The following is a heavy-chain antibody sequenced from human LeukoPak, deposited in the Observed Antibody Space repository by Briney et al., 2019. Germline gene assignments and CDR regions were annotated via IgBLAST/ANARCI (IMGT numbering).Heavy chain of an antibody. J-gene: IGHJ3*02. D-gene: IGHD4-17*01. V-gene: IGHV4-59*11. CDR1: TDSFSSHY. CDR2: ISYIGST. Sequence: KPSETLSLTCAVSTDSFSSHYWTWIRQPPGKGLEWIGYISYIGSTNYNPSLKSRVTISIDTSKNQFSLKLSSVTAADTAVYYCARDLATVTKGFDIWGQGTMVSVSS. CDR3: ARDLATVTKGFDI.